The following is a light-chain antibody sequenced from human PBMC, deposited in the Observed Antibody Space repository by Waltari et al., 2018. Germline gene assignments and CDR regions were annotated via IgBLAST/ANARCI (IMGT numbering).Light chain of an antibody. J-gene: IGLJ1*01. CDR1: SRDVGGYNY. CDR3: SSYTGSSTIYV. V-gene: IGLV2-14*01. Sequence: QSALTQPASVSGSPGQSITISCTGTSRDVGGYNYVSWYQQHPGKPPKLMFSVVTHRPPGVSTRFSGSKSGNTASLTISGLQAEDEADYYCSSYTGSSTIYVFGTGTKVTVL. CDR2: VVT.